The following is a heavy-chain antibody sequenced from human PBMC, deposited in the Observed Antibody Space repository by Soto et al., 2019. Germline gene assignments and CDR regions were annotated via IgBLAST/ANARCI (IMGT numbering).Heavy chain of an antibody. V-gene: IGHV4-59*08. CDR1: GGSISSYY. CDR3: ARCYGSSFDY. Sequence: SETLSLTCTFSGGSISSYYWSLIRQPPGKGLEWIGYIYYSGSTNYNPSLKSRVTISVDTSKNQFSLKLSSVTAADTAVYYCARCYGSSFDYWGQGTLVTVSS. D-gene: IGHD3-10*01. CDR2: IYYSGST. J-gene: IGHJ4*02.